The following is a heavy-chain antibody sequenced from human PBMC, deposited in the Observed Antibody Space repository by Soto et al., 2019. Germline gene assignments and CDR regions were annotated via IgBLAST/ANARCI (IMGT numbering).Heavy chain of an antibody. Sequence: ASVKVSCKASGYTFFSYSFSWVRQAPGQGLEWMGWASADTGNTNYAQKFRGRVTMTTDTSTSTAYMELRGLRSDDTAVYYCARVVTGYYYMCVWVKETTVTVTS. CDR1: GYTFFSYS. J-gene: IGHJ6*03. V-gene: IGHV1-18*01. D-gene: IGHD2-21*02. CDR3: ARVVTGYYYMCV. CDR2: ASADTGNT.